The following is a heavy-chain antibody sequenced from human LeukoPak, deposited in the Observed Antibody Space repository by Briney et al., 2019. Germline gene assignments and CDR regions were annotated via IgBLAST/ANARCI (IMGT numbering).Heavy chain of an antibody. CDR2: ISGSGDST. Sequence: SGGSLRLSCAASGFTFSSYAMSWVRQAPGKGPEWVSGISGSGDSTSYADSVKGRITISRDNSKNTLYLQMNSLRAEDTAVYYCATDPGTFLYYFDNWGQGTLVSVSS. V-gene: IGHV3-23*01. D-gene: IGHD2/OR15-2a*01. CDR1: GFTFSSYA. CDR3: ATDPGTFLYYFDN. J-gene: IGHJ4*02.